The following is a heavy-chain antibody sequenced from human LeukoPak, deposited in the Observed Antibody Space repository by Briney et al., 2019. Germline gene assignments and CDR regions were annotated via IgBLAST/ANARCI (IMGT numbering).Heavy chain of an antibody. CDR1: GYSFTSYW. V-gene: IGHV5-51*01. J-gene: IGHJ4*02. CDR2: IYPGDSDT. Sequence: GESLKISCKGSGYSFTSYWIGWVRQMPGKGLEWMGIIYPGDSDTRYSPSFQGQVTISADKSISTAYLQWSSLKASDTAMYYCARQTAWTYYYDSSGYYYFDYWGQGTLVTVSS. D-gene: IGHD3-22*01. CDR3: ARQTAWTYYYDSSGYYYFDY.